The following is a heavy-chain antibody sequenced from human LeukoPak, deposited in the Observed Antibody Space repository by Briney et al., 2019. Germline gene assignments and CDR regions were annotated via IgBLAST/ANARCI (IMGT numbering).Heavy chain of an antibody. V-gene: IGHV4-4*02. CDR2: IYHSGST. D-gene: IGHD3-10*01. CDR1: GGSISSSNW. CDR3: ARLNGVVLLWFGESYNWFDP. J-gene: IGHJ5*02. Sequence: SETLSLTCAVSGGSISSSNWWSWVRQPPGKGLEWIGEIYHSGSTNYNPSLKSRVTISVDTSKHQFSLKLSSVTAADTAVYYCARLNGVVLLWFGESYNWFDPWGQGTLVTVSS.